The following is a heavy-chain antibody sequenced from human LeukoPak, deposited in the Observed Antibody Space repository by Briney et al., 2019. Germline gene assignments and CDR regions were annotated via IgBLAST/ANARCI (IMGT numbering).Heavy chain of an antibody. Sequence: ASVKVSCKASGYTFTSYGVSWVRQAPGQGLEWMGWISAYNGSTNHAQKLQGRVTMTTDTSTSTAYMELRSLRSDDTAVYYCARDHPNYYDSSGYYFPDWFDPWGQGTLVTVSS. CDR3: ARDHPNYYDSSGYYFPDWFDP. V-gene: IGHV1-18*01. CDR2: ISAYNGST. J-gene: IGHJ5*02. D-gene: IGHD3-22*01. CDR1: GYTFTSYG.